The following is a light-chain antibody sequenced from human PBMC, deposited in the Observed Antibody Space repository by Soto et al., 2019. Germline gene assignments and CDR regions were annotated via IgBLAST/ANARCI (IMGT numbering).Light chain of an antibody. Sequence: IVLTQSPATLSLSPGERATLSCGASQSVSSYLAWYQQKPGQAPRLLIYGASNRATGIPDRFSGSGSVTDFTLTISSLEPEDFAVYYCQQRSNWATFGPGTKVDI. J-gene: IGKJ3*01. CDR3: QQRSNWAT. CDR2: GAS. V-gene: IGKV3-11*01. CDR1: QSVSSY.